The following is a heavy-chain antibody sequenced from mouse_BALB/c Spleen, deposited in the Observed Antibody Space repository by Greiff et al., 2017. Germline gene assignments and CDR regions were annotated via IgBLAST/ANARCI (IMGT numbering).Heavy chain of an antibody. V-gene: IGHV5-9-3*01. CDR3: ARQDYGSSQFAY. CDR1: GFTFSSYA. J-gene: IGHJ3*01. D-gene: IGHD1-1*01. CDR2: ISSGGSYT. Sequence: EVKLVESGGGLVKPGGSLKLSCAASGFTFSSYAMSWVRQTPEKRLEWVATISSGGSYTYYPDSVKGRFTISRDNAKNTLYLQMSSLRSEDTAMYCCARQDYGSSQFAYWGQGTLVTVSA.